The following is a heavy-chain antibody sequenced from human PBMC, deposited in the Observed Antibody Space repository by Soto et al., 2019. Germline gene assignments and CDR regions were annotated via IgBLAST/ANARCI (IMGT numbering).Heavy chain of an antibody. CDR1: GFTFSSYG. V-gene: IGHV3-33*01. Sequence: GALRLSWSAAGFTFSSYGIHWVRQAPGKGLEWVAVIWYDGSNKYYADSVKGRFTISRDNSKNTLHLQMNSLRAEDTAVYYCARALPAYCSSTSCSSMDVWGQGTTVTVSS. CDR2: IWYDGSNK. D-gene: IGHD2-2*01. J-gene: IGHJ6*02. CDR3: ARALPAYCSSTSCSSMDV.